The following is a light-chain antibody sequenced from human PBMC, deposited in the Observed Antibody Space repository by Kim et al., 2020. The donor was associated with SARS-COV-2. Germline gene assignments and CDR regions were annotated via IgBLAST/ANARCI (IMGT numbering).Light chain of an antibody. Sequence: PGERAPLPDVASPSIGNWLAWYQQKSGQAPSLLIYDASNRATGIPARFSGSWSGTDFTLTISSLEPEDFAVYYCQQRRTWPLTFGGGTKLEI. V-gene: IGKV3-11*01. CDR3: QQRRTWPLT. CDR1: PSIGNW. CDR2: DAS. J-gene: IGKJ4*01.